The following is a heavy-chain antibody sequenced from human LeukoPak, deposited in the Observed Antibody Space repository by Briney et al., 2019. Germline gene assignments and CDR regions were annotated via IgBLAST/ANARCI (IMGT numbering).Heavy chain of an antibody. D-gene: IGHD3-9*01. CDR3: ARALGDILTGSFDY. CDR2: MNPNSGNT. CDR1: GGTFSSYT. Sequence: ASVKVSCKASGGTFSSYTISWVRQATGQGLEWMGWMNPNSGNTGYAQKFQGRVTMTRNTSISTAYMELSSLRSEDTAVYYCARALGDILTGSFDYWGQGTLVTVSS. V-gene: IGHV1-8*02. J-gene: IGHJ4*02.